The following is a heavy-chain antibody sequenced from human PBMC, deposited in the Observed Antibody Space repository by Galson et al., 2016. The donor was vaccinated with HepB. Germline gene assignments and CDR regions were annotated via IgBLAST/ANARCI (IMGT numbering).Heavy chain of an antibody. CDR2: IKPDGSEK. V-gene: IGHV3-7*03. J-gene: IGHJ4*02. D-gene: IGHD4-23*01. CDR1: GFTFSTYW. CDR3: ASLSVGPSTDY. Sequence: SLRLSCAASGFTFSTYWMNWVRQAPGKGLEWVANIKPDGSEKYYVDSVKGRFTISRDNGKKSLYLQMNSLRAEDTAVYHCASLSVGPSTDYWGQGTLVTVSS.